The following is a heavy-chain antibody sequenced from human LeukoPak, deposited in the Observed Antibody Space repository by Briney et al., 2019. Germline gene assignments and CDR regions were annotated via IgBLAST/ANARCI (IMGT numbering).Heavy chain of an antibody. D-gene: IGHD6-19*01. CDR2: ISGSGGST. CDR1: GFTFSSYA. CDR3: AKKGGWPFDY. J-gene: IGHJ4*02. V-gene: IGHV3-23*01. Sequence: PGGSLRLSRAASGFTFSSYAMSWVRQAPGKGLEWVSAISGSGGSTYYADSVKGRFTISRDNSKNTLFLQMNSLRAGDTAVFYCAKKGGWPFDYWGQGTLVTVSS.